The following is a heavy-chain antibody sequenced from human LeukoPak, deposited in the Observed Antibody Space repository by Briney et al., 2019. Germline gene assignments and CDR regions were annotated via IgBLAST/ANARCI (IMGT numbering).Heavy chain of an antibody. D-gene: IGHD4-17*01. CDR3: ARDRLYYGDSHYYYYGMDV. CDR2: IYYSGST. Sequence: SETLSLTCTVSGGPISSYYWSWIRQPPGKGLEWIGYIYYSGSTNYNPSLKSRVTISVDTSKNQFSLKLSSVTAADTAVYYCARDRLYYGDSHYYYYGMDVWGQGTTVTVSS. V-gene: IGHV4-59*01. J-gene: IGHJ6*02. CDR1: GGPISSYY.